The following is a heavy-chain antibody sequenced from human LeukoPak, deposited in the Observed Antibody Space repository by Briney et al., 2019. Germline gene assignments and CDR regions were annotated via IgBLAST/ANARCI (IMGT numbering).Heavy chain of an antibody. Sequence: ASVKVSCKASGYTFTSYYMHWVRQAPGQGLEWMGIINPSGGSTSYAQKCQGRVTMTRDTSTSTVYMELSSLRSEDTAVYYCAREASSGYYSGTYYYYGMDVWGQGTTVTVS. J-gene: IGHJ6*02. CDR1: GYTFTSYY. V-gene: IGHV1-46*01. CDR3: AREASSGYYSGTYYYYGMDV. D-gene: IGHD3-22*01. CDR2: INPSGGST.